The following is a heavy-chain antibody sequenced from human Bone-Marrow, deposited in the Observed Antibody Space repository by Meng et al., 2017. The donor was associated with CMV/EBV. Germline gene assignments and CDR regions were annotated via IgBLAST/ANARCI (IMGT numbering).Heavy chain of an antibody. V-gene: IGHV3-7*01. CDR1: GFTFSSYW. Sequence: GESLKISCAASGFTFSSYWMSWVRQAPGKGLEWVANIKQDGSEKYYVDSVKGRFTISRDNAKNSLYLQMNSLRAEDTAVYYCARSNEYYYGMDVWGQGTTVTVSS. CDR2: IKQDGSEK. J-gene: IGHJ6*02. CDR3: ARSNEYYYGMDV.